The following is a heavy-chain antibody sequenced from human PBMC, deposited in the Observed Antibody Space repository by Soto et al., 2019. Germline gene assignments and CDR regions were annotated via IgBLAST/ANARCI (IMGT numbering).Heavy chain of an antibody. CDR2: IKSKTDGGTT. D-gene: IGHD2-2*02. CDR1: GFTFSNAW. Sequence: GGSLRLSCAASGFTFSNAWMSWVRQAPGKGLEWVGRIKSKTDGGTTDYAAPVKGRFTISRDDSKTTLYLQMNSLKTEDTAVYYCTLPGSGYCSRTSCDNFDYWGQGTLVTVSS. J-gene: IGHJ4*02. CDR3: TLPGSGYCSRTSCDNFDY. V-gene: IGHV3-15*01.